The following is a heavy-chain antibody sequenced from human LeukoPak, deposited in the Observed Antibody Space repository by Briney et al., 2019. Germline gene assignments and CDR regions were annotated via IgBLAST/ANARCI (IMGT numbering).Heavy chain of an antibody. V-gene: IGHV1-18*01. CDR1: GYTFTSYG. J-gene: IGHJ6*03. CDR3: ARDPPGSSSGGSCTRYYYYYYYMDV. D-gene: IGHD2-15*01. CDR2: ISAYNGNT. Sequence: VASVKVSCKASGYTFTSYGISWVRQAPGQGLEWMGWISAYNGNTNYAQKLQGRVTMTTDTSTSTAYMELRSLRSDDTAVYYCARDPPGSSSGGSCTRYYYYYYYMDVWGKGTTVTVSS.